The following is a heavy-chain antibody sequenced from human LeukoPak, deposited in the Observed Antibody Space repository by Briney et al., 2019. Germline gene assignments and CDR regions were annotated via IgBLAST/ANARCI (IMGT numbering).Heavy chain of an antibody. CDR3: ARRRGGSGSYYKLVANYFDY. CDR1: GGSFSSSSYY. J-gene: IGHJ4*02. Sequence: SAALSLPSTVPGGSFSSSSYYWGWIRLPPGKGLEWIGSIYYSGRTYYNPSLRSRITISVGTSKNQCSLKLSSVPAADTAVYYCARRRGGSGSYYKLVANYFDYWGQETLVTVSS. V-gene: IGHV4-39*07. CDR2: IYYSGRT. D-gene: IGHD3-10*01.